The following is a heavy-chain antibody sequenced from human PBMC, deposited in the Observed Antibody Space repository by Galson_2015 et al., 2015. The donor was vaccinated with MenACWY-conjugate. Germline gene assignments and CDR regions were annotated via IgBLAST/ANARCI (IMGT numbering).Heavy chain of an antibody. D-gene: IGHD6-13*01. CDR3: AREFTGDGSSWYYWYFDL. V-gene: IGHV3-13*01. CDR2: IGTGGDT. CDR1: GSTSSSFD. J-gene: IGHJ2*01. Sequence: SLRLSCAASGSTSSSFDMHWVRHGIGKGLEWVAAIGTGGDTYYSGSVKGRFTISRENAKNSLYLQMSSLRAGDTAVYYRAREFTGDGSSWYYWYFDLWGRGTLVTVSS.